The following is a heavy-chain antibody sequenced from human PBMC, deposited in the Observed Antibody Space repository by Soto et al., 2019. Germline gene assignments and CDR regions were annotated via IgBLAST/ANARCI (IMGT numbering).Heavy chain of an antibody. CDR2: VYDSGST. CDR3: ARHLNHDDDAASDY. V-gene: IGHV4-59*08. Sequence: QVQLQESGPGLVKPSETLSLTCTVSGASISSDYWSWVRRPPGTGLEWIGYVYDSGSTKYNPSLKSRVTFSVDTSKNQFSLKLSSVTAADTAIYYCARHLNHDDDAASDYWGRGTLVTVSS. D-gene: IGHD1-1*01. CDR1: GASISSDY. J-gene: IGHJ4*02.